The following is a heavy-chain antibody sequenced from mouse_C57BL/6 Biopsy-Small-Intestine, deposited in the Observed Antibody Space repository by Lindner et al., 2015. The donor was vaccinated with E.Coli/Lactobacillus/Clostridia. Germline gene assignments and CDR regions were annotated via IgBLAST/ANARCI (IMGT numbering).Heavy chain of an antibody. V-gene: IGHV5-6*01. J-gene: IGHJ1*03. Sequence: VQLQESGGDLVKPGGSLKLSCAASGSTFSSYGMSWVRQTPDKRLEWVATISSGGSYTYYPDSVKGRFTISRDNAKNTLYLQMSSLKSEDTAMYYCARLPYYYGSSRWYFDVWGTGTTVTVSS. CDR2: ISSGGSYT. CDR3: ARLPYYYGSSRWYFDV. D-gene: IGHD1-1*01. CDR1: GSTFSSYG.